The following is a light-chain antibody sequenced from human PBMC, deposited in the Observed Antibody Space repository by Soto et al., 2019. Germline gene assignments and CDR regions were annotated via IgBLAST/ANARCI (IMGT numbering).Light chain of an antibody. J-gene: IGLJ2*01. V-gene: IGLV1-47*01. CDR2: RND. CDR3: VTWDDSLSGPV. Sequence: QSVLTQPPSASGTPGQSVTISCSGSSSNIGSNYVYWYQQYPGTAPRLLIYRNDQRPSGVPDRFSGSKSGTSASLAISGLRSEDEADYHCVTWDDSLSGPVFGGGTKLTVL. CDR1: SSNIGSNY.